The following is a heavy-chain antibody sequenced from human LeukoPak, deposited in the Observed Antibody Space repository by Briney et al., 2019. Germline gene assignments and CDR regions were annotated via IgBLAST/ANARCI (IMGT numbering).Heavy chain of an antibody. J-gene: IGHJ4*02. Sequence: PGGSLRLSCAASGFTFSDYYMSWIRQAPGKGLEWVSYISSSSSYTNYADFVKGRFTISRDNAKNSLYLQMNSLRAEDTAVYYCARVLLWFGELSDLYFDYWGQGTLVTVSS. V-gene: IGHV3-11*06. CDR1: GFTFSDYY. CDR2: ISSSSSYT. CDR3: ARVLLWFGELSDLYFDY. D-gene: IGHD3-10*01.